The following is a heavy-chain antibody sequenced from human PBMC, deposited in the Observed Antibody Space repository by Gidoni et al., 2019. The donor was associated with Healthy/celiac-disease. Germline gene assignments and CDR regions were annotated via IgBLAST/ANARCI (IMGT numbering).Heavy chain of an antibody. Sequence: EVQLVESGGGLVKPGGSLRLSCAASVFTFSSYSMNWVRQAPGKGLEWFSSISSSSSNIYYADSVKGRFTTSRDNAKNSLYLQMNSLRAEDTAVYYCASSKEKKVAGSIDYWGQGTLVTVSS. V-gene: IGHV3-21*01. D-gene: IGHD6-19*01. J-gene: IGHJ4*02. CDR2: ISSSSSNI. CDR3: ASSKEKKVAGSIDY. CDR1: VFTFSSYS.